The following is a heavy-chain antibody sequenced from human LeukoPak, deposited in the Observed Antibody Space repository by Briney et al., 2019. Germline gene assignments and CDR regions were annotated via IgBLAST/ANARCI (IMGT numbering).Heavy chain of an antibody. D-gene: IGHD3-9*01. Sequence: PGGSLRLSCAASGFTFSSYAMSWVRQAPGKGLEWVSAISGSGGSTHYADSVKGRFTISRDNSKSTLYLQMNSLRAEDTAVYYCAKSRASGYYATDAFDIWGQGTMVTVSS. CDR1: GFTFSSYA. J-gene: IGHJ3*02. CDR2: ISGSGGST. CDR3: AKSRASGYYATDAFDI. V-gene: IGHV3-23*01.